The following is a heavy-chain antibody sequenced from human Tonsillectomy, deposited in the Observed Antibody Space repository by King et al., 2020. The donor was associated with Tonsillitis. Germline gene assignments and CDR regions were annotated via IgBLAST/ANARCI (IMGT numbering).Heavy chain of an antibody. CDR3: TSNYDTGGYYYGDL. V-gene: IGHV3-49*05. Sequence: VQLVESGGGLVKPGRSLRLSCTASGITFGDYAMSWYRQNLEKGLEWVGFIRSKAYGETTEYAASVKGRFTISRDDSKSIAYLQLNSLKAEDTAVYFCTSNYDTGGYYYGDLWGQGTMVTVSS. J-gene: IGHJ3*01. CDR2: IRSKAYGETT. CDR1: GITFGDYA. D-gene: IGHD3-22*01.